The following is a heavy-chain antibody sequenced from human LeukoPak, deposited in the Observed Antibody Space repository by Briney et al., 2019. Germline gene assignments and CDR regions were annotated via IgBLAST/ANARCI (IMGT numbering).Heavy chain of an antibody. V-gene: IGHV3-30*02. J-gene: IGHJ5*02. D-gene: IGHD2-21*01. Sequence: AGSLRLSCAASRFTFSNYCGHWVRQAPGKGLEWVAFIPSDGSKQYYGDSVKGRFTMSRCNSKISLHLQMNSLRPEDTAMYYGASDIPGCFDPWGQGTLVTVSS. CDR1: RFTFSNYC. CDR3: ASDIPGCFDP. CDR2: IPSDGSKQ.